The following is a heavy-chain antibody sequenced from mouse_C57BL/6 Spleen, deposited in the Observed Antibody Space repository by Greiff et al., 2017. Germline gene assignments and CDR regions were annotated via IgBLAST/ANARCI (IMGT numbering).Heavy chain of an antibody. CDR1: GYSFTGYY. CDR2: INPSTGGT. CDR3: ASGNSRAWFAY. J-gene: IGHJ3*01. V-gene: IGHV1-43*01. D-gene: IGHD4-1*01. Sequence: VQLQQSGPELVKPGASVKISCQASGYSFTGYYMHWVKQSSEKSLEWIGEINPSTGGTSYNQKFKGKATLTVDKSSSTGYMQLKSLTSEDSAVYYCASGNSRAWFAYWGQGTLVTVSA.